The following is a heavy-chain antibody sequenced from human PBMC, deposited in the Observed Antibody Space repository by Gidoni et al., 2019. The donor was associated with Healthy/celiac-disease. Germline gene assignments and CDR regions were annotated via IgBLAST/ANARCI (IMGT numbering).Heavy chain of an antibody. Sequence: QVQLQESGPGLVTPSETLSLTCTFAGGSISSYYWRWIRQPPGKGLEWIWYIYYSGSTNYNPSLKSRVTISVDTYKNQCSLKLSSVTAADTAVYYCARGADAFDIWGQGTMVTVSS. CDR3: ARGADAFDI. CDR1: GGSISSYY. CDR2: IYYSGST. V-gene: IGHV4-59*01. J-gene: IGHJ3*02.